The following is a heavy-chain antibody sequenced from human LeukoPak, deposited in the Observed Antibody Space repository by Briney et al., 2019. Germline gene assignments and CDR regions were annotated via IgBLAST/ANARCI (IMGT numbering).Heavy chain of an antibody. V-gene: IGHV1-2*02. CDR3: ARVDWLRSYFDY. CDR1: GYTFTGYY. D-gene: IGHD5-12*01. J-gene: IGHJ4*02. CDR2: INPNSGGT. Sequence: ASVKVSCKASGYTFTGYYMHWVRQAPGQGLEWMGWINPNSGGTNYAQKFQGRVTMTRDTSIGTAYMELSRLRSDDTAVYYCARVDWLRSYFDYWGQGTLVTVSS.